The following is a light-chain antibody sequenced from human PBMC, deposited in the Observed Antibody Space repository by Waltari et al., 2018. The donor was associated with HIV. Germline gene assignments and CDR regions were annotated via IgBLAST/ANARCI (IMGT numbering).Light chain of an antibody. CDR3: SSYTRRDTFV. V-gene: IGLV2-14*01. Sequence: QSALTQPAAVSGSPGQSITISCTGARGDVGTYHYVSWYQQLPGKAPKLIIYEVSNRPSGLSNRFSRSKSGNTASLTISGLQAEDEGYYYCSSYTRRDTFVFGTGTEVTVL. CDR1: RGDVGTYHY. CDR2: EVS. J-gene: IGLJ1*01.